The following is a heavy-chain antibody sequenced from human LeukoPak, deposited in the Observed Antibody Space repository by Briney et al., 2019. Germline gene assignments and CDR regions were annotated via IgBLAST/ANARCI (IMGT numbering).Heavy chain of an antibody. CDR3: AKDHGIVVVPAASHFDY. D-gene: IGHD2-2*01. V-gene: IGHV3-30*18. Sequence: GGSLRLSCAASGFTFSSYGMHWVRQAPGKGLEWVAVISYDGSNKYYADSAKGRFTISRDNSKNTLYLQMNSLRAEDTAVYYCAKDHGIVVVPAASHFDYWGQGTLVTVSS. CDR1: GFTFSSYG. J-gene: IGHJ4*02. CDR2: ISYDGSNK.